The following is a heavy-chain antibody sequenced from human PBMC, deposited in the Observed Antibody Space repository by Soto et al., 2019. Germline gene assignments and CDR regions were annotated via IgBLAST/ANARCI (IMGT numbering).Heavy chain of an antibody. CDR2: ISSTSSYT. Sequence: PGGSLRLSCAASGFTFSSYAMNWVRQTQEKGLEWVSSISSTSSYTHYSDSVKGRFTISRDNANNSLFLQMNSLRAEDTATYYCASWGHIVPVSPTDFDHWGEGTLVTVSS. J-gene: IGHJ4*02. D-gene: IGHD2-21*01. V-gene: IGHV3-21*01. CDR1: GFTFSSYA. CDR3: ASWGHIVPVSPTDFDH.